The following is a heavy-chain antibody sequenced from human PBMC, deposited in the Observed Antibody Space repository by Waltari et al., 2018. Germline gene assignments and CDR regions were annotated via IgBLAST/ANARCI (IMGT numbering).Heavy chain of an antibody. Sequence: QVQLVQSGAEVKKPGSSVKVSCKASGGTFSSYAISWVRQAPGQGLEWMGEIIPIFGTVNYAQKVQGSITITTDEATSTAYMGLSSLRSEDTAVYYCARESDYYGSGETQYGMDVWCQGTMVTVSS. D-gene: IGHD3-10*01. CDR1: GGTFSSYA. V-gene: IGHV1-69*05. CDR3: ARESDYYGSGETQYGMDV. J-gene: IGHJ6*02. CDR2: IIPIFGTV.